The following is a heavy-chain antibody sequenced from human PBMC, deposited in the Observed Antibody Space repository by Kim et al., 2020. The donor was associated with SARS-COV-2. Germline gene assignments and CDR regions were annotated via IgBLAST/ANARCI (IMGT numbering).Heavy chain of an antibody. CDR1: GYTFTSYA. J-gene: IGHJ6*02. CDR2: INTNTGNP. CDR3: AGLVAARTPYYYYYGMDV. Sequence: ASVKVSCKASGYTFTSYAMNWVRQAPGQGLEWMGWINTNTGNPTYAQGFTGRFVFSLDTSVSTAYLQISSLKAEDTAVYYCAGLVAARTPYYYYYGMDVWGQGTTVTVSS. V-gene: IGHV7-4-1*02. D-gene: IGHD1-26*01.